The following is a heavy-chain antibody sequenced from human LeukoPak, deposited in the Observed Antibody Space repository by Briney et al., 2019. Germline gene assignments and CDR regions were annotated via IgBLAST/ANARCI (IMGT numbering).Heavy chain of an antibody. V-gene: IGHV4-59*01. J-gene: IGHJ4*02. Sequence: SETLSLTCTVSGGSISSYYWSWIRQPPGEGLEWIGYIYYSGSTNYNPSLKSRVTISVDTSKNQFSLKLSSVTAADTAVYYCARVMFSVAGTKFDYWGQGTLVTVSS. CDR1: GGSISSYY. D-gene: IGHD6-19*01. CDR3: ARVMFSVAGTKFDY. CDR2: IYYSGST.